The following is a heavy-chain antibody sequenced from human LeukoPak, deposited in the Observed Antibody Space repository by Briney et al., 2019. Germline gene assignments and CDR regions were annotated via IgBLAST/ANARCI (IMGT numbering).Heavy chain of an antibody. Sequence: PSQTLSLTCTVSGGSISSGGYYWSWIRQHPGKGLEWIGYIYYSGSTYYNPSLKSRVTISVDTSKKQVSLNLRSVTAADTAVYYCARVAARYVGMDVWGQGTTVTVSS. CDR2: IYYSGST. V-gene: IGHV4-31*03. CDR3: ARVAARYVGMDV. J-gene: IGHJ6*02. D-gene: IGHD6-6*01. CDR1: GGSISSGGYY.